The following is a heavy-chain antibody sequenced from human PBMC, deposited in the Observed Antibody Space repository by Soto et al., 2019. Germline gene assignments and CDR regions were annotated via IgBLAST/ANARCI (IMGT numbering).Heavy chain of an antibody. CDR1: GYTFTSYA. V-gene: IGHV1-3*01. D-gene: IGHD1-1*01. J-gene: IGHJ3*02. Sequence: GASVKVSCKASGYTFTSYAMHWVRQAPGQRLEWMGWINAGNGNTEYSQKFQGRVTITRDTSASTAYMELSSLRSEDTAVYYCARKNWLHDAFDIWGQGTMVTVSS. CDR3: ARKNWLHDAFDI. CDR2: INAGNGNT.